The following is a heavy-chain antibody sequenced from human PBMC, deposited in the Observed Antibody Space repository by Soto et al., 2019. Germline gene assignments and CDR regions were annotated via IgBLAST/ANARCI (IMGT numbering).Heavy chain of an antibody. D-gene: IGHD2-2*01. CDR3: ARGPGDIVVVPAATNYYYYYMDV. CDR2: INHSGST. Sequence: SETLSLTCAVYGGSFSGYYWSWIRQPPGKGLEWIGEINHSGSTNYNPSLKSRVTISVDTSKNQFSLKLSSVTAADTAVYYCARGPGDIVVVPAATNYYYYYMDVWGKGTTVTVSS. CDR1: GGSFSGYY. V-gene: IGHV4-34*01. J-gene: IGHJ6*03.